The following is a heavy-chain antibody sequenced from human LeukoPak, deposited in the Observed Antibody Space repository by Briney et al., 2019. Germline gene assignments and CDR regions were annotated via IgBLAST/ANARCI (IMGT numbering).Heavy chain of an antibody. CDR1: GYTFTTYG. V-gene: IGHV1-69*13. CDR3: AREITGRAD. J-gene: IGHJ4*02. D-gene: IGHD1-20*01. Sequence: GASVKVSCTASGYTFTTYGISWVRQAPGQGLEWMGGIIPIFGTANYAQKFQGRVTITADESTSTAYMELSSLRSEDTAVYYCAREITGRADWGQGTLVTVSS. CDR2: IIPIFGTA.